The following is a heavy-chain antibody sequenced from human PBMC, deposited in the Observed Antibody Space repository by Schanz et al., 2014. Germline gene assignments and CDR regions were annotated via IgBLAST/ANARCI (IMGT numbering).Heavy chain of an antibody. Sequence: QVQLVQSGGEMKKPGASVKVSCKASGYTFSSYGITWVRQAPGQGLEWMGWVNGYNGHTLYAQKFQGRVTMTTDTSTSTAYMELTSLRSDDTALYYCTRGGYSYALSAFDIWGRGSLVTVSS. CDR1: GYTFSSYG. V-gene: IGHV1-18*01. CDR2: VNGYNGHT. D-gene: IGHD5-18*01. J-gene: IGHJ2*01. CDR3: TRGGYSYALSAFDI.